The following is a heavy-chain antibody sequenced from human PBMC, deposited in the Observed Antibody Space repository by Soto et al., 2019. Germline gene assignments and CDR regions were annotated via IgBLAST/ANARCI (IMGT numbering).Heavy chain of an antibody. CDR2: IYSGGST. V-gene: IGHV3-66*01. CDR1: GFTVSSNY. CDR3: ARDRIAVAGKPDDSQH. Sequence: EVQLVESGGGLVQPGGSLRLSCAASGFTVSSNYMSWVRQAPGKGLEWVSVIYSGGSTYYADSVKGRFTISRDNSKHTLDLQMNNLRAEETAVYYCARDRIAVAGKPDDSQHWGQGTLVPVSS. D-gene: IGHD6-19*01. J-gene: IGHJ1*01.